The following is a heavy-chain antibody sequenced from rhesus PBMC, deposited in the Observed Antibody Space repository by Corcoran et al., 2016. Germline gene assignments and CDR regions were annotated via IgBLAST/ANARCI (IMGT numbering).Heavy chain of an antibody. D-gene: IGHD2-15*01. Sequence: QVQLQESGPGLVKPSEPLSLTCAVSGYSISRGYGWGWIRQPPGKGLEWIGQIYGGSGSTYYNPSLKSRVTVSKDTSKNQFSLKLSSVTAADTAVYYCARASVDAVDYWGQGVLVTVSS. J-gene: IGHJ4*01. CDR2: IYGGSGST. CDR3: ARASVDAVDY. V-gene: IGHV4-127*01. CDR1: GYSISRGYG.